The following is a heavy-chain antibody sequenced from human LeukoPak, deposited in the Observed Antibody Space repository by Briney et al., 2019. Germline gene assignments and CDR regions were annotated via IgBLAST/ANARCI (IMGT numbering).Heavy chain of an antibody. D-gene: IGHD5-18*01. V-gene: IGHV1-69*13. CDR1: GGTFSSYA. J-gene: IGHJ6*04. Sequence: ASVKVSCKASGGTFSSYAISWVRQAPGQGLEWMGGIIPIFGTANYAQKFQGRVTITADESTSTAYMELSSLGSEDTAVYYCATTSGRYSYGPGYYYYGMDVWGKGTTVTVSS. CDR3: ATTSGRYSYGPGYYYYGMDV. CDR2: IIPIFGTA.